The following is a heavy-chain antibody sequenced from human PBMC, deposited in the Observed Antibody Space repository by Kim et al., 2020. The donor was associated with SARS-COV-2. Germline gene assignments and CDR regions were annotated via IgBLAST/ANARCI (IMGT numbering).Heavy chain of an antibody. CDR3: AKATTTFTYTFDY. V-gene: IGHV3-23*01. J-gene: IGHJ4*02. D-gene: IGHD1-26*01. Sequence: YADSVKGRFTISRDNSKNTLYLQMNSLRAEDTAVYYCAKATTTFTYTFDYWGQGTLVTVSS.